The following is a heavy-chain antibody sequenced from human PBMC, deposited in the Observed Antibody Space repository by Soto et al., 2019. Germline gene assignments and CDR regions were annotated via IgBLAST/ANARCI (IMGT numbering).Heavy chain of an antibody. CDR3: AREAGGSVVVVAAGYYFDY. CDR1: GFTFSSYG. D-gene: IGHD2-15*01. V-gene: IGHV3-33*01. Sequence: QVQLVESGGGVVQPGRSLRLSCAASGFTFSSYGMHWVRQAPGKGLEWVAVIWYDGSNKYYADSVKGRFTISRDNSKNTLYLQMNSLRAEDTAVYYCAREAGGSVVVVAAGYYFDYWGQGTLVTVSS. J-gene: IGHJ4*02. CDR2: IWYDGSNK.